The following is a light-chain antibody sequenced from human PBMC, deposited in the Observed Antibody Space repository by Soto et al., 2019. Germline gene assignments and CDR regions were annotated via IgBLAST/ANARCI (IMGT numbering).Light chain of an antibody. Sequence: ELVLTQSPGTLSLSSGERATLSCRANESVRNYSLAWYQQEPGQPPRLLIFGASSRATGIPDRITGIGSGADFSLTISRLEPADFAVYFCHHYGYGADTFGQGTKLEIK. V-gene: IGKV3-20*01. J-gene: IGKJ2*01. CDR2: GAS. CDR1: ESVRNYS. CDR3: HHYGYGADT.